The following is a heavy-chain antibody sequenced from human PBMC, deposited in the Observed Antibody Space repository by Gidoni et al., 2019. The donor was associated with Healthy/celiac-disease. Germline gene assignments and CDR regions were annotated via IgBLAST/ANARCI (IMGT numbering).Heavy chain of an antibody. J-gene: IGHJ4*02. V-gene: IGHV4-34*01. D-gene: IGHD6-19*01. CDR2: INHSGST. CDR3: ARQRVGYSSGWYSAAFDY. CDR1: GGSFSGYY. Sequence: QVQLQQWGAGLLKPSETLSLTCAVYGGSFSGYYWSWIRQPPGKGLEWIGEINHSGSTNYNPSLKSRVTISVDTSKNQFSLKLSSVTAADTAVYYCARQRVGYSSGWYSAAFDYWGQGTLVTVSS.